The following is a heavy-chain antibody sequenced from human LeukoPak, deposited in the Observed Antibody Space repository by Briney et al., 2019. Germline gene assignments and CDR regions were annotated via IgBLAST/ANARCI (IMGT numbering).Heavy chain of an antibody. CDR3: ARYRCSSTSCFVDY. D-gene: IGHD2-2*01. CDR1: GFTFSNYA. Sequence: GGSLRPSCAASGFTFSNYAMSWVRQAPGKGLEHVSAISSNGGSTYYANSVKGRFTISRDNSKNTLYLQMGSLRAEDMAVYYCARYRCSSTSCFVDYWGQGTLVTVSS. V-gene: IGHV3-64*01. J-gene: IGHJ4*02. CDR2: ISSNGGST.